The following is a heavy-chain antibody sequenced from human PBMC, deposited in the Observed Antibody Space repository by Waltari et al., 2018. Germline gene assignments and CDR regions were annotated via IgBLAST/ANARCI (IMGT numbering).Heavy chain of an antibody. CDR1: GFTFSNAW. J-gene: IGHJ1*01. D-gene: IGHD6-13*01. CDR2: INHSGST. CDR3: ARDFQSSSWFPEYFQH. Sequence: VQLVESGGGLVKPGGSLRLSCAASGFTFSNAWMSWVRQAQGKGLEWIGEINHSGSTNYNPSLKSRVTISVDTSKNQFSLKLSSVTAADTAVYYCARDFQSSSWFPEYFQHWGQGTLVTVSS. V-gene: IGHV4-4*02.